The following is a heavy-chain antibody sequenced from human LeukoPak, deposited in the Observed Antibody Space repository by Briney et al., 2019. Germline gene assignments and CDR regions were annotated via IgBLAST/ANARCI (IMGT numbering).Heavy chain of an antibody. J-gene: IGHJ4*02. V-gene: IGHV1-18*01. CDR2: ISAYNGNT. CDR1: GYTFTSYG. Sequence: ASVKVSCKASGYTFTSYGISWVRQAPGQGLEWMGCISAYNGNTNYAQKLQGRVTMTTDTSTSTAYMELRSLRSDDTAVYYCARDWATFTIFGVVEHPHFDYWGQGTLVTVSS. CDR3: ARDWATFTIFGVVEHPHFDY. D-gene: IGHD3-3*01.